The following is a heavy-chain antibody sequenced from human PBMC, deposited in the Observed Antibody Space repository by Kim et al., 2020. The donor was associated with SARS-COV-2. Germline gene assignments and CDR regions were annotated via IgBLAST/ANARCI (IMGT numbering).Heavy chain of an antibody. V-gene: IGHV3-33*06. CDR1: GFTFSSYG. J-gene: IGHJ4*02. Sequence: GGSLRLSCAASGFTFSSYGMHWVRQAPGKGLEWVAVIWYDGSNKYYADSVKGRFTISRDNSKNTLYLQMNSLRAEDTAVYYCAKDKVGATELDYWGQGTLVTVSS. D-gene: IGHD1-26*01. CDR3: AKDKVGATELDY. CDR2: IWYDGSNK.